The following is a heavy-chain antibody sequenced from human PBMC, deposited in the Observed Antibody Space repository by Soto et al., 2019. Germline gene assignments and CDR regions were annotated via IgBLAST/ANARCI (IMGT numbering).Heavy chain of an antibody. J-gene: IGHJ4*02. Sequence: SLRLSCAASGFTFSSYAMSWVRQAPGKGLEWVSAISGSGGSTYYADSVKGRFTISRDNSKNTLYLQMNSLRAEDTAVYYCAKSLSYFKDTQYYFDYWGQGTLVTVSS. V-gene: IGHV3-23*01. CDR3: AKSLSYFKDTQYYFDY. CDR1: GFTFSSYA. CDR2: ISGSGGST.